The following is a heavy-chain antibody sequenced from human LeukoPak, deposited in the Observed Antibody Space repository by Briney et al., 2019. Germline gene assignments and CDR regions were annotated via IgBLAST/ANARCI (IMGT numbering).Heavy chain of an antibody. J-gene: IGHJ3*02. CDR1: GGSISSYY. D-gene: IGHD3-22*01. CDR2: IYYSGST. CDR3: ARAGHDSSGSDSDAFDI. Sequence: SETLSLTCTVSGGSISSYYWSWIRQPPGKGLEWIGYIYYSGSTNYNPSLKSRVTISVDTSKNQFSLKLSSVTAADTAVYYCARAGHDSSGSDSDAFDIWGQGTMVTVSS. V-gene: IGHV4-59*01.